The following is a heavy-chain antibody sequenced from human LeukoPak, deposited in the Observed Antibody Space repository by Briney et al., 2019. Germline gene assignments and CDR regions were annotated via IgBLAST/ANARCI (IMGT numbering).Heavy chain of an antibody. J-gene: IGHJ4*02. Sequence: ASVKVSCKASGYTSTSYGISWVRQAPGQGLECMGWICSYNGNTNYVQKLRGRVTITTDTPTSTDYMEPRSLRADHRDVYLCQRNRVRYFDYWGQGALVTVSS. D-gene: IGHD1-14*01. CDR1: GYTSTSYG. CDR2: ICSYNGNT. V-gene: IGHV1-18*01. CDR3: QRNRVRYFDY.